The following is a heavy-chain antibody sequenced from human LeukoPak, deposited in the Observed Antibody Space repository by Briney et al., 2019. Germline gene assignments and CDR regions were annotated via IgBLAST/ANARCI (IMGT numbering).Heavy chain of an antibody. CDR3: ARALLWFGGSFDY. D-gene: IGHD3-10*01. J-gene: IGHJ4*02. CDR2: ISYDRSNK. CDR1: GFTFSSYG. V-gene: IGHV3-30*03. Sequence: PGGSLRLSCAASGFTFSSYGMHWVRQAPGKGLEWVAVISYDRSNKYYADSVKGRFTISRDNSKNTLYLQMNSLRAEDTAVYYCARALLWFGGSFDYWGQGTLVTVSS.